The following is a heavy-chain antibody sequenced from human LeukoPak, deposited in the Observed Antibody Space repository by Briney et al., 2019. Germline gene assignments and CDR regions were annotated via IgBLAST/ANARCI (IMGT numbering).Heavy chain of an antibody. CDR3: ATSRFSGGLGRFDP. CDR2: IYTSGST. Sequence: SQTLSLTCTVSGGSISSGSYYWSWIRQPAGKGLEWIGRIYTSGSTNYNPSLKSRVTISVDTSKNQFSLKLSSVTAADTAVYYCATSRFSGGLGRFDPWGQGTLVTVSS. CDR1: GGSISSGSYY. V-gene: IGHV4-61*02. D-gene: IGHD3-10*01. J-gene: IGHJ5*02.